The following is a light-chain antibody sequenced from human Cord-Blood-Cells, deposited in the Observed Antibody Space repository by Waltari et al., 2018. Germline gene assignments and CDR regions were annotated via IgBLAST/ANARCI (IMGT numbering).Light chain of an antibody. Sequence: DIVMTQTPLSLSVTPGQPASISCKSSQSLLHSDGKTYLYWYLQKPGQSPQLLIYEVSNRCSGVPDRFSGSGSGTDFTLKISRVEGEDVGVYYCMQSIQLPWTFGQGTKVEIK. CDR2: EVS. CDR1: QSLLHSDGKTY. J-gene: IGKJ1*01. V-gene: IGKV2D-29*02. CDR3: MQSIQLPWT.